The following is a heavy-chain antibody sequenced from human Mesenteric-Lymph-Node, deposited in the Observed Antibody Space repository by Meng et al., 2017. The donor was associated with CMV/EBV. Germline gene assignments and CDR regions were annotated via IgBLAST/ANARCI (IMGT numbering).Heavy chain of an antibody. Sequence: GSLRLSCAVYGGSFSGYYWSWIRQPPGKGLEWIGEINHSGSTNYNPSLKSRVTISVDTSKNQCSLKLSSVTAADTAVYYCARSKGSSWSAYYYGMDVWGQGTTVTVSS. CDR2: INHSGST. CDR1: GGSFSGYY. D-gene: IGHD6-13*01. CDR3: ARSKGSSWSAYYYGMDV. J-gene: IGHJ6*02. V-gene: IGHV4-34*01.